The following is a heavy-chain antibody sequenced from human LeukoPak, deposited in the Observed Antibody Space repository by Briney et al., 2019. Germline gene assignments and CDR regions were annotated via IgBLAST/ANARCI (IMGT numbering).Heavy chain of an antibody. CDR3: ARGGLDDDGDYPDAFDI. V-gene: IGHV3-21*06. D-gene: IGHD4-17*01. CDR1: GFTFSSYS. CDR2: ISSRSNYI. Sequence: GGSLRLSCAASGFTFSSYSMIWVRQAPGKGLEWVSSISSRSNYIYYADSVKGRFTISIDNAKNSLYLQMNSLRAEDTAVYYCARGGLDDDGDYPDAFDIWGQGTMVTVSS. J-gene: IGHJ3*02.